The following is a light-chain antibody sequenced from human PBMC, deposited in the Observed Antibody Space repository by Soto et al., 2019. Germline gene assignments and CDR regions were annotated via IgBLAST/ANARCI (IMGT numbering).Light chain of an antibody. J-gene: IGLJ1*01. CDR3: AAWDDSLNGHV. CDR2: SNN. V-gene: IGLV1-44*01. Sequence: QSVLTQPPSASGTPGQRVTISCSGSSSNIGSNTVNWYQQLPGTAPKLLIYSNNQRPSGVPDRFSGSKSGTSASLAISGLQSADEADYYCAAWDDSLNGHVFGTGTKVTVL. CDR1: SSNIGSNT.